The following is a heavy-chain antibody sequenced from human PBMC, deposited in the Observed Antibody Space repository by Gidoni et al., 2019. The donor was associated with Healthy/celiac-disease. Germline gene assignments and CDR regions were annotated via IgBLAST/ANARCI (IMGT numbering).Heavy chain of an antibody. V-gene: IGHV3-9*01. D-gene: IGHD2-15*01. CDR1: GFTFDDSA. Sequence: EVQLVESGGGLVQPGRSLRLSCAASGFTFDDSAMHWVRQAPGKGLEWVSGISWNSGSIGYADSVKGRFTISRDNAKNSLYLQMNSLRAEDTALYYCAKVGGYCSGGSCYTKSTYFDYWGQGTLVTVSS. CDR2: ISWNSGSI. J-gene: IGHJ4*02. CDR3: AKVGGYCSGGSCYTKSTYFDY.